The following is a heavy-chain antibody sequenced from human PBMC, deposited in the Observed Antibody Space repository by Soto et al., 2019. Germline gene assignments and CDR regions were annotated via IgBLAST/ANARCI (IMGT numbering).Heavy chain of an antibody. D-gene: IGHD3-9*01. J-gene: IGHJ4*02. CDR3: ARLDNSGYFAILTDY. V-gene: IGHV4-31*03. Sequence: PSETLSLTCTVSGDSLSSGGHYWSWIRQHPGKGLEWIGHIYDSVNTYYSPSLRSRVTISADMSKNQFSLNLRSVTAADTAVYYCARLDNSGYFAILTDYWGQGTLVTVSS. CDR2: IYDSVNT. CDR1: GDSLSSGGHY.